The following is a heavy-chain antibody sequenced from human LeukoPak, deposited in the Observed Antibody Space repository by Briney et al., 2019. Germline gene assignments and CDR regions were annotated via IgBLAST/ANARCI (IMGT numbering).Heavy chain of an antibody. CDR1: GFTFSSYG. D-gene: IGHD3-16*02. J-gene: IGHJ4*02. Sequence: GRSLRLSCAASGFTFSSYGMHWVRQAPGKGLEWVSYISSSSSTIYYADSVKGRFTISRDNSKNTLYLQMNSLRAEDTAVYYCARDGNMITFGGVIVMGNIDYWGQGTLVTVSS. CDR3: ARDGNMITFGGVIVMGNIDY. V-gene: IGHV3-48*01. CDR2: ISSSSSTI.